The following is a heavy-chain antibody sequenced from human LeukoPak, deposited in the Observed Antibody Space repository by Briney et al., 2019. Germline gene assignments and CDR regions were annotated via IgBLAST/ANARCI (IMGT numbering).Heavy chain of an antibody. D-gene: IGHD3-3*01. CDR2: IKWNGGST. J-gene: IGHJ3*02. CDR3: ARGPSARFFGVAKGAFDI. V-gene: IGHV3-20*04. CDR1: GSTFADYG. Sequence: PGGSLRPSCAAAGSTFADYGMGWVRQAAGKGLEWVSGIKWNGGSTGYADSVKGRFTISRDNSMDTMCLQMTSLGDEDTAVYYCARGPSARFFGVAKGAFDIWGQGTMVTVSS.